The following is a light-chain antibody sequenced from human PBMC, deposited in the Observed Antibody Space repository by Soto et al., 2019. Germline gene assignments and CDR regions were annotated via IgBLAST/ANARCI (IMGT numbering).Light chain of an antibody. CDR1: QSVSIN. Sequence: EVVMTQSPAPLSVSPGERATLSCRASQSVSINLAWYQQKPVQAPRLLIVGASTRATGIPARFSGSGSGTEFTLTISSLQSEDFAVYYCHQYNNWPPWTCCQGTKVEIK. CDR3: HQYNNWPPWT. V-gene: IGKV3-15*01. J-gene: IGKJ1*01. CDR2: GAS.